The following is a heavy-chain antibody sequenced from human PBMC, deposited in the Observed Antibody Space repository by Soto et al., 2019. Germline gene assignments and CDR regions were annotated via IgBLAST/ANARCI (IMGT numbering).Heavy chain of an antibody. V-gene: IGHV1-69*06. D-gene: IGHD3-22*01. Sequence: SVKVSCKASGGTFSSYAISRVRQAPGQGLEWMGGIIPIFGTANYAQKFQGRVTITADKSTSTAYMKLSSLRSEDTAVYYCARGYYDSSGYLSAPSSQCGFDILGQGTMVTVS. CDR1: GGTFSSYA. CDR3: ARGYYDSSGYLSAPSSQCGFDI. CDR2: IIPIFGTA. J-gene: IGHJ3*02.